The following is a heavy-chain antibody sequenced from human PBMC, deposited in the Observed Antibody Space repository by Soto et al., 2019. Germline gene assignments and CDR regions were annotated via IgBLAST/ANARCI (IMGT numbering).Heavy chain of an antibody. CDR3: ARGLTTVTTLRPAEDY. Sequence: QVQLQQWGAGLLKPSETLSLTCAVYGGSFSGYYWSWIRQPPGKGLEWIGEINHSGSTNYNPSLKSRVTISVDTSKNQFSLKLSSVTAADTAVYYCARGLTTVTTLRPAEDYWGQGTLVTVSS. CDR1: GGSFSGYY. CDR2: INHSGST. V-gene: IGHV4-34*01. J-gene: IGHJ4*02. D-gene: IGHD4-17*01.